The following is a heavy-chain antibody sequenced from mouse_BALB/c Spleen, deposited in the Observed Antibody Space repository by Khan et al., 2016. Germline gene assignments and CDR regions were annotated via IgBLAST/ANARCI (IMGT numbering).Heavy chain of an antibody. D-gene: IGHD2-12*01. CDR3: AREVIRRGFAY. J-gene: IGHJ3*01. CDR2: ISDGGSYT. CDR1: GFTFSDYY. V-gene: IGHV5-4*02. Sequence: EVELVESGGGLVKPGGSLKLSCAASGFTFSDYYMYWVRQTPEKRLEWVATISDGGSYTYYPDSVKGRFTISRDNAKNNLYLQMSSLKSEDTAMNYYAREVIRRGFAYLGLVLLVTVSA.